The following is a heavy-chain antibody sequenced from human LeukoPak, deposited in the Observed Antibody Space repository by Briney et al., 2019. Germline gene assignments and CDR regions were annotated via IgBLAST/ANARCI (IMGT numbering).Heavy chain of an antibody. V-gene: IGHV4-4*02. CDR1: GGSISSSNW. J-gene: IGHJ3*01. Sequence: SGTLSLTCAVSGGSISSSNWWSWVRQPPGKGLEWIGEIYHSGSTNYNPSLKSRLPISVDKSKNQVSLNLSSVTAADTAAEYCGRDGLYATIGTPVAFNSWAKGPMVPSLQ. D-gene: IGHD1-1*01. CDR2: IYHSGST. CDR3: GRDGLYATIGTPVAFNS.